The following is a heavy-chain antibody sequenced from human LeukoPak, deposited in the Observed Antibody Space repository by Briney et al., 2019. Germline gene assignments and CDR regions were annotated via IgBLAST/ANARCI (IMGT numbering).Heavy chain of an antibody. Sequence: GGSLRLSCAASGFTFSSYSMNWVRQAPGKGLEWVSSISSSSSYIYYADSVKGRFTISRDNAKNSLYLQMHSLRAEDTAVYYCARVSAKGTPHNWFDPWGQGTLVTVSS. J-gene: IGHJ5*02. CDR2: ISSSSSYI. V-gene: IGHV3-21*01. D-gene: IGHD2-15*01. CDR1: GFTFSSYS. CDR3: ARVSAKGTPHNWFDP.